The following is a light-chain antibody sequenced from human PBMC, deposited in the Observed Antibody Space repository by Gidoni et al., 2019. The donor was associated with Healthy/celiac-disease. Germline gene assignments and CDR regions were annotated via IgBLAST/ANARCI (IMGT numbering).Light chain of an antibody. V-gene: IGKV3-15*01. CDR1: QSVSSN. CDR2: GAS. Sequence: EIVMTQTPATLSVSPGERATLSCRASQSVSSNLAWYQQTPGQAPRLLISGASTRATGIPARFSGSGSGTEFTLTISRLPSEDFAVYYCQQYNNWPLFGGGTKVEIK. CDR3: QQYNNWPL. J-gene: IGKJ4*01.